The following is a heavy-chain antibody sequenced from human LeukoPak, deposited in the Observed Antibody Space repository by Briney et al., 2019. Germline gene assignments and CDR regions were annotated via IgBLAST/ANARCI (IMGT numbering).Heavy chain of an antibody. Sequence: PSETLSLTCTVSGGSIRSSSYYWSWIRQPPGKGLEWIGYIYYSGSTYYNPSLKSRVTISVDTSKNQFSLKLSSVTAADTAVYYCARDREGAAAGIWGQGTLVTVSS. CDR2: IYYSGST. CDR1: GGSIRSSSYY. V-gene: IGHV4-30-4*01. J-gene: IGHJ4*02. D-gene: IGHD6-13*01. CDR3: ARDREGAAAGI.